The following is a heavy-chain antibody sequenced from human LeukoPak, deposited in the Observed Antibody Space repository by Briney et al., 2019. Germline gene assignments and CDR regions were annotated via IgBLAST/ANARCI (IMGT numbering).Heavy chain of an antibody. V-gene: IGHV4-31*03. D-gene: IGHD3-3*01. Sequence: SETLSLTCTVSGGSISSGGYYWSWIRQHPGKGLEWIGEINHSGSTNYNPSLKSRVTISVDTSKNQFSLKLSSVTAADTAVYYCARFPGYDFWSGYYTYYFDYWGQGTLVTVSS. CDR3: ARFPGYDFWSGYYTYYFDY. CDR1: GGSISSGGYY. CDR2: INHSGST. J-gene: IGHJ4*02.